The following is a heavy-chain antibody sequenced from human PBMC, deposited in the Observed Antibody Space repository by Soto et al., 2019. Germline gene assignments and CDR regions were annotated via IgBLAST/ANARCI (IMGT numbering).Heavy chain of an antibody. D-gene: IGHD3-22*01. CDR1: GFTFSDYY. Sequence: GSLRLSCAASGFTFSDYYMSWIRQAPGKGLEWVSYISSSSSYTNYADSVKGRFTISRDNAKNSLYLQMNSLRAEDTAVYYCARFPPPPYYYDSSGYYSPDWFDPWGQGTLVTVSS. CDR3: ARFPPPPYYYDSSGYYSPDWFDP. V-gene: IGHV3-11*03. J-gene: IGHJ5*02. CDR2: ISSSSSYT.